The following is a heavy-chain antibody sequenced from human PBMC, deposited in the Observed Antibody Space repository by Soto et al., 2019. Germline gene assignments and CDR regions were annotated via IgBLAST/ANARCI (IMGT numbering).Heavy chain of an antibody. CDR2: IKSDGSVN. V-gene: IGHV3-7*03. D-gene: IGHD3-10*01. J-gene: IGHJ4*02. CDR1: GITTSVYW. CDR3: VAGDNADY. Sequence: EVQVVESGGALARPGESLRLSCVASGITTSVYWMAWVRQAPGRGLEWVASIKSDGSVNYYMDSLKGRFTISRDSAINSLYLQLSSLRGEDTAVYFCVAGDNADYWGQGTRVTVSP.